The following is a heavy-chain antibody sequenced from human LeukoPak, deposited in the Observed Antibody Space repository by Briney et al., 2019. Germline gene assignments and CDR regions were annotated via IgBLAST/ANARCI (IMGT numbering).Heavy chain of an antibody. D-gene: IGHD3-22*01. CDR2: IIPIFGTA. J-gene: IGHJ4*02. CDR1: GGTFSSYA. Sequence: AASVKVSCKASGGTFSSYAISWARQAPGQGLEWMGGIIPIFGTANYAQKFQGRVTITTDESTSTAYMELSSLRSEDTAVYYCARSYYDSSGFDYWGQGTLVTVSS. CDR3: ARSYYDSSGFDY. V-gene: IGHV1-69*05.